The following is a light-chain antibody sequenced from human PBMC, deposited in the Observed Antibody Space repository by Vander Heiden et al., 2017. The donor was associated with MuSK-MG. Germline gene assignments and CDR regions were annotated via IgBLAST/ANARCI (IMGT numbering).Light chain of an antibody. CDR1: QSIYNY. Sequence: DIQMTQSPSSLSASVGDRVMITCRASQSIYNYLDWYQQKPGKPPKLLIYAASSLQSGVPSRFSGSGSGTAFTLTISLLQPEDFATYYCQQRDSTLWTFGQGTKVDI. CDR3: QQRDSTLWT. CDR2: AAS. J-gene: IGKJ1*01. V-gene: IGKV1-39*01.